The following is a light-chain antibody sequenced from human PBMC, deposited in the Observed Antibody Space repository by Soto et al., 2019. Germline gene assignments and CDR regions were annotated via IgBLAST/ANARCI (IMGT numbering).Light chain of an antibody. CDR2: DAS. V-gene: IGKV3-20*01. CDR3: QQSSSYPLT. CDR1: QTVRNNY. Sequence: EFVLAQSPVTLSWSPGERATLYCRASQTVRNNYLAWYQQKPGQAPRLLIYDASSRPTGIPDRFSGGGSGTDFTLTISRLEPEDFAVYYCQQSSSYPLTFGGGTKVDIK. J-gene: IGKJ4*01.